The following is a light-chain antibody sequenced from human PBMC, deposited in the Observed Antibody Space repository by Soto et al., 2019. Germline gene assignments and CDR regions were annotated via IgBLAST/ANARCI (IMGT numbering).Light chain of an antibody. CDR1: SSDVGGYNH. CDR2: DVS. Sequence: QSALTQPASVSGSPGQSITISCTGTSSDVGGYNHVSWYQQHPAKAPKLMIYDVSNRPSGVSNRFSGSKSGNTASLTISGIPAEDEADYYCSSFRSSSTLYVFGTGTKLTVL. CDR3: SSFRSSSTLYV. J-gene: IGLJ1*01. V-gene: IGLV2-14*01.